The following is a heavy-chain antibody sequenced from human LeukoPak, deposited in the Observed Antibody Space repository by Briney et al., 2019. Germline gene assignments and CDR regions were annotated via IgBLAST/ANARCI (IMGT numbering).Heavy chain of an antibody. CDR3: AKDTARYSGSYPDI. CDR1: GFTFSSYA. CDR2: ISGSVGRT. J-gene: IGHJ3*02. D-gene: IGHD1-26*01. V-gene: IGHV3-23*01. Sequence: GGSLRLSCAASGFTFSSYAMSWVRQAPGEGLEWVSPISGSVGRTYYAHSVKGGFTISRDNSQNTLYLQMNSLRAEDTAVYYCAKDTARYSGSYPDIWGQGTMVTVSS.